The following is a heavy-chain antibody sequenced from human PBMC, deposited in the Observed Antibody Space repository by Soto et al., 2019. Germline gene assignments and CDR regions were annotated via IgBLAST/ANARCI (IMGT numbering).Heavy chain of an antibody. Sequence: EVQLLESGGGLVQPGGSLRLSCAASGFTFSSYAMSWVRQAPGKGLEWVSAISGSGGSTYYADSVKGRFTISRDNSKNTLYLQVNSLRAEDTAVYYCAKDLLGDSSSWYDYYYYGMDVWGQGTTVTVSS. J-gene: IGHJ6*02. D-gene: IGHD6-13*01. CDR3: AKDLLGDSSSWYDYYYYGMDV. CDR2: ISGSGGST. V-gene: IGHV3-23*01. CDR1: GFTFSSYA.